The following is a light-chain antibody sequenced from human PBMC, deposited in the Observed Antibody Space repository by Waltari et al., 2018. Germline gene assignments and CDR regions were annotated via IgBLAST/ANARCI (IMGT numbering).Light chain of an antibody. J-gene: IGLJ3*02. V-gene: IGLV2-14*01. Sequence: QSALTQPASVSGSPGQSITISCTGTNSDVGDNNFVSWYQQHPGKAPNLLVYEVINRPSGISNRFSGSKSGKTASLTISGLQAEDEADYYCSSYTSGSTLVFGGGTKLAVL. CDR2: EVI. CDR1: NSDVGDNNF. CDR3: SSYTSGSTLV.